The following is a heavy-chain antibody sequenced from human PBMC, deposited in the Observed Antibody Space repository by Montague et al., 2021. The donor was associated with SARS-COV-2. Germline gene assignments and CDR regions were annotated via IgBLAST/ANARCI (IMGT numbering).Heavy chain of an antibody. V-gene: IGHV4-30-2*01. Sequence: TLSLTCGVSGGSVSSAGYSWYWIREPPGKGLEWIGHVHHSGNSYYNPSLKSRVTISRDGPKNQFSLKVTSVTAADTAVYYCASYRDYGDYFWGQGALVTVAA. J-gene: IGHJ4*02. CDR3: ASYRDYGDYF. CDR1: GGSVSSAGYS. D-gene: IGHD4-17*01. CDR2: VHHSGNS.